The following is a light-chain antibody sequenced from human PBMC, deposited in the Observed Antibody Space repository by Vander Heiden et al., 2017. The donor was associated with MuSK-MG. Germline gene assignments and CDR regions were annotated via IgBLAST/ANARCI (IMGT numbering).Light chain of an antibody. J-gene: IGKJ1*01. Sequence: EIVLSQSPGSLSLSPGERATLSCRASQSVSSTSLAWYQQKPGQAPRLLIYDASSRATGIPDRFSGSGSGTDFTLTISRLEPEDFALYYCQQDGSSPRTFGQGTKVEFK. CDR3: QQDGSSPRT. V-gene: IGKV3-20*01. CDR1: QSVSSTS. CDR2: DAS.